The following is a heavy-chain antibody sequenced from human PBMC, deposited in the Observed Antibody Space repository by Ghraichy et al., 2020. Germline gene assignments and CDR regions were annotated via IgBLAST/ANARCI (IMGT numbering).Heavy chain of an antibody. V-gene: IGHV3-23*01. CDR1: GFTFNNYA. D-gene: IGHD6-19*01. CDR3: AKVMGEGQWLAYFDF. Sequence: GGSLRLSCAASGFTFNNYAMTWVRQAPGKGLEWVACISGSGGSTYYADSVKGRFTISRDTSKNTLDLQMNSLRPEDTALYYCAKVMGEGQWLAYFDFWGQGTLVTVSS. J-gene: IGHJ4*02. CDR2: ISGSGGST.